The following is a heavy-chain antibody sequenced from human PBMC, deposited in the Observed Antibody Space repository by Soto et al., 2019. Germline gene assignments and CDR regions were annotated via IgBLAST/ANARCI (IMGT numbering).Heavy chain of an antibody. D-gene: IGHD5-12*01. Sequence: EVLLVESGGGLVQPGRSLRLSFAASGFIFADYGMHWVRQVPGKGLEWVSGSSWKSGNIGYADAVKGRFTISRDNAKNSLYLQMNRLRIEDMALYFCVKDNAVDKDGPFDSWGQGTLVTVSS. CDR2: SSWKSGNI. CDR3: VKDNAVDKDGPFDS. V-gene: IGHV3-9*03. CDR1: GFIFADYG. J-gene: IGHJ4*02.